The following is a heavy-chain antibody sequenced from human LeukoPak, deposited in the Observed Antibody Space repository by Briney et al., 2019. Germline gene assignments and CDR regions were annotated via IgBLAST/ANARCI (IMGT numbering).Heavy chain of an antibody. D-gene: IGHD5-12*01. CDR2: ISAGGGIT. CDR3: ARALDIVATITPIDF. J-gene: IGHJ4*02. Sequence: GGSLRLSCVASRFTFSSCDMHWVRQAPGKGLEWVSPISAGGGITYYADSGKGRFTISRDNSKNTLYLKIHGLRAEDTAVYYCARALDIVATITPIDFWGQGTLVTVSS. CDR1: RFTFSSCD. V-gene: IGHV3-23*01.